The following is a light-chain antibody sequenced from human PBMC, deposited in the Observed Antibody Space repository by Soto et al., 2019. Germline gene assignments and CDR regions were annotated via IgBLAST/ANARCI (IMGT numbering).Light chain of an antibody. Sequence: DIQMTQSPSTLSASVGDRVTITCRASQSISSWLAWYQQKPGKAPKLLIYKASSLASGVPPRFSGSGSETEFTLTISSLQPDDFATYDCQQYNNYPWTFGQVTKVEIK. V-gene: IGKV1-5*03. CDR1: QSISSW. J-gene: IGKJ1*01. CDR3: QQYNNYPWT. CDR2: KAS.